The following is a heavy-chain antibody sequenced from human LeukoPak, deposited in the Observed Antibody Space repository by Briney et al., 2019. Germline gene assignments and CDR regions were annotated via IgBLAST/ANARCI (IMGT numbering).Heavy chain of an antibody. D-gene: IGHD3-10*01. CDR1: GGSISSYY. J-gene: IGHJ4*02. CDR2: IYYSGST. CDR3: ARRYGSGSSGTFDY. Sequence: PSETLSLTCTVSGGSISSYYWSWIRQPPGKGLEWIAYIYYSGSTNYNPSLTSRVTISVETSKNQFSLKLSSVTAADTAVYYCARRYGSGSSGTFDYWGQGTLGIVSS. V-gene: IGHV4-59*01.